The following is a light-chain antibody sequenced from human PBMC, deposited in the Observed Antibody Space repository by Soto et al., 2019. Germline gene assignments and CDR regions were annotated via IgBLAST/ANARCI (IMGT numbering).Light chain of an antibody. CDR1: QSVRSN. CDR2: GAS. J-gene: IGKJ1*01. CDR3: QQYNNWPPAWT. Sequence: EIVMTQSPATLSVSPGERATLSCRASQSVRSNLAWYQQKPGQSPRLLIYGASTRATGIPARFSGSGSGTQFTLTISNLQSEDFAVYYCQQYNNWPPAWTFGQGTKVDIK. V-gene: IGKV3-15*01.